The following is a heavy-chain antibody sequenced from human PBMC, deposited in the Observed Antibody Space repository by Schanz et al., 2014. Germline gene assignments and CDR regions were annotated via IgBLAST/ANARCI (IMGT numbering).Heavy chain of an antibody. D-gene: IGHD3-10*01. V-gene: IGHV3-7*03. Sequence: VQLVESGGGLVQPGGSVRLSCGASGFSFSTHWMAWVRQAPGKGLEWVANIGDDGADKYYLDSVRGRFTISRDNSMNTVYLQMNSLRSDDAAVYYCARAQGVIRLYYGVDVWGQGTTVTVSS. J-gene: IGHJ6*02. CDR2: IGDDGADK. CDR1: GFSFSTHW. CDR3: ARAQGVIRLYYGVDV.